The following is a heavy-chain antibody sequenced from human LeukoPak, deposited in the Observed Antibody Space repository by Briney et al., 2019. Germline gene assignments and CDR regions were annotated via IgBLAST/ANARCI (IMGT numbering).Heavy chain of an antibody. V-gene: IGHV3-23*01. CDR1: GFTFSSYA. CDR3: AKDIIAVAGTWDNAFDI. J-gene: IGHJ3*02. D-gene: IGHD6-19*01. Sequence: GGSLRLSCAASGFTFSSYAMSWVRQAPGKGLEWVSAISGSGGSTYYADSVKGRFTISRDNSKNTLYLQMNSLRAEDTAVYYCAKDIIAVAGTWDNAFDIWGQGTMVTVSS. CDR2: ISGSGGST.